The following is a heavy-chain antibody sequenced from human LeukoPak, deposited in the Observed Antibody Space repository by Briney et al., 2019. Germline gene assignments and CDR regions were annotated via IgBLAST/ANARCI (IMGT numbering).Heavy chain of an antibody. D-gene: IGHD6-6*01. J-gene: IGHJ4*02. CDR2: ISAYNGNT. V-gene: IGHV1-18*01. Sequence: ASVKVSCKASGYTFTSYDINWVRRATGQGLEWMGWISAYNGNTNYAQKLQGRVTMTTDTSTSTAYMELRSLRSDDTAVYYCARDEYSSSSGPGVYFDYWGQGTLVTVSS. CDR3: ARDEYSSSSGPGVYFDY. CDR1: GYTFTSYD.